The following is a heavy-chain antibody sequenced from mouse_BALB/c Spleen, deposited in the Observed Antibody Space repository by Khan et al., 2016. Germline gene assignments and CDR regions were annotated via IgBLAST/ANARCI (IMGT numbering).Heavy chain of an antibody. CDR1: GNSFTGYN. CDR3: ASRSYGGRYRLPY. J-gene: IGHJ3*01. Sequence: VQLQESGPELEKPGASVKISCKASGNSFTGYNMNWVKQSNGKSLEWIGNIDPYSGNADYNQKFKGKATLTVDKSSSTAYMQLKSLTSEDSAVYYCASRSYGGRYRLPYWGQGTLVTVSA. D-gene: IGHD1-1*01. V-gene: IGHV1-39*01. CDR2: IDPYSGNA.